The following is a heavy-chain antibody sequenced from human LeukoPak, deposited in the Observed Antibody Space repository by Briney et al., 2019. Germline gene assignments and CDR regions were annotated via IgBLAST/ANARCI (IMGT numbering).Heavy chain of an antibody. CDR3: ARKSYRLNWFDP. J-gene: IGHJ5*02. CDR2: IYTSGST. V-gene: IGHV4-4*08. CDR1: GGSFSGYY. D-gene: IGHD5-18*01. Sequence: SETLSLTCAVYGGSFSGYYWSWIRQPPGKGLEWIGRIYTSGSTNYNPSLKSRVTISVDTSKNQFSLKLSSVTAADTAVYYCARKSYRLNWFDPWGQGTLVTVSS.